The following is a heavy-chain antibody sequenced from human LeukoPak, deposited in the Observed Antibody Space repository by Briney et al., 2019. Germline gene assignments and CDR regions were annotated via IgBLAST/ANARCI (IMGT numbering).Heavy chain of an antibody. Sequence: GKSLRLSCAASGFTFSSCAMHWVRQAPGKGLEWVAIISYDGSNKYYADSVKGRFTISRDNSKNTLYLQMNSLRAEDTAVYYCAKDVPVWSGRYYYGMDVWGQGTTVTVSS. D-gene: IGHD3-3*01. J-gene: IGHJ6*02. CDR1: GFTFSSCA. V-gene: IGHV3-30*18. CDR3: AKDVPVWSGRYYYGMDV. CDR2: ISYDGSNK.